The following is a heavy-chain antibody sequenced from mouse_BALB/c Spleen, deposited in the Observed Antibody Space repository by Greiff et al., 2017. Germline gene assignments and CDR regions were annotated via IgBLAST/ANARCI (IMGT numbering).Heavy chain of an antibody. CDR2: IRLKSDNYAT. CDR1: GFTFSSYW. V-gene: IGHV6-6*02. J-gene: IGHJ3*01. Sequence: DVHLVESGGGLVQPGGSMKLSCVASGFTFSSYWMSWVRQSPEKGLEWVAEIRLKSDNYATHYAESVKGKFTISRDDSKSRLYLQMNSLRAEDTGIYYCSPSPWFAYWGQGTLVTVSA. CDR3: SPSPWFAY.